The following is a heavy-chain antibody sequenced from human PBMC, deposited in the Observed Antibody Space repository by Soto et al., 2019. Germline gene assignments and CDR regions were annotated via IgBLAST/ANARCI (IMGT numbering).Heavy chain of an antibody. CDR2: IWHHRKNT. CDR3: ASDLVGASVSYSWRV. V-gene: IGHV3-33*01. D-gene: IGHD1-26*01. J-gene: IGHJ6*03. Sequence: GGSMTLSCAASGFTFSNYGMHWVRQAPGKGLECVAIIWHHRKNTDYEDSVRRGFISSRDNTMTGLDLQVTSLSGGHTAVDFCASDLVGASVSYSWRVGGKETPVTV. CDR1: GFTFSNYG.